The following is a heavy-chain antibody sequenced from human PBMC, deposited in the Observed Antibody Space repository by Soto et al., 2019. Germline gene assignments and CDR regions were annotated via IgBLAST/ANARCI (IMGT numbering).Heavy chain of an antibody. D-gene: IGHD1-1*01. V-gene: IGHV3-30-3*01. CDR2: ISYDGSNK. CDR3: ARDPWKGLDYYGMDV. J-gene: IGHJ6*02. CDR1: GFTFSSYA. Sequence: GGSLRLSCAASGFTFSSYAMHWVRQAPGKGLEWVAVISYDGSNKYYADSVKGRFTISRDNSKNTLYLQMNSLRAEDTAVYYCARDPWKGLDYYGMDVWGQGTPVTVSS.